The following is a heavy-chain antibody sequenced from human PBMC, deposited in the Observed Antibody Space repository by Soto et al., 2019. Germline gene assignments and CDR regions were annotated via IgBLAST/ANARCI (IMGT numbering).Heavy chain of an antibody. V-gene: IGHV1-58*01. CDR3: ADSPFGQLVRHDAFDI. D-gene: IGHD6-6*01. CDR1: GFTFTSSA. Sequence: ASVKVSCKASGFTFTSSAVQWVRQARGQRLEWIGWIVVGSGNTNYAQKFQERVTITSDMSTSTAYMELSSLRSEDTAVYYCADSPFGQLVRHDAFDIWGQGTMVTVSS. J-gene: IGHJ3*02. CDR2: IVVGSGNT.